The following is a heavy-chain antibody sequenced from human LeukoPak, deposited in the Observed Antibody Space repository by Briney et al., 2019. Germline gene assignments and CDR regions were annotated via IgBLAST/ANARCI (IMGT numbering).Heavy chain of an antibody. J-gene: IGHJ5*02. CDR2: LYSGGSI. D-gene: IGHD5-12*01. CDR3: ARDLNVDSSMFGH. Sequence: GGSLRLSCAGSGFIVSRSHISWVRQAPGKGLQWVSSLYSGGSIHYADSVKGRFTISRGTSRNTVSLQMNSLRVEDTAVYYCARDLNVDSSMFGHWGQGTPVTVSS. CDR1: GFIVSRSH. V-gene: IGHV3-53*01.